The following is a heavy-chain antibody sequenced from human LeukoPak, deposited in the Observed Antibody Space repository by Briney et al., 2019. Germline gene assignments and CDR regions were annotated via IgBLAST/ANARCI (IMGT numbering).Heavy chain of an antibody. CDR2: ISTSSTYI. D-gene: IGHD1-26*01. CDR1: GFTFSSYA. Sequence: PGGSLRLSCAASGFTFSSYAMSWVRQAPGKGLEWVSSISTSSTYIYYADSMKGRFTVSRDNAKKSLYLQMSSLRAEDTAVYYCAGAKTSGSYLYDYWGQGTLVTVSS. CDR3: AGAKTSGSYLYDY. V-gene: IGHV3-21*01. J-gene: IGHJ4*02.